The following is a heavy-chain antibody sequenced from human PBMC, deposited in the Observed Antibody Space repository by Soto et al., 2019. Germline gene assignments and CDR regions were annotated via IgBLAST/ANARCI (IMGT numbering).Heavy chain of an antibody. CDR1: GFTFNLYA. CDR3: AARMWFGQLLP. CDR2: ISGSGDAT. J-gene: IGHJ4*01. Sequence: PGGSLRLSCAAAGFTFNLYAMSWASQGPGKGLEWVSEISGSGDATFYADSVRGRFTISRDNSMNALYLQMNSLRAEDTSLYYCAARMWFGQLLPWGQGTLVTVSS. V-gene: IGHV3-23*01. D-gene: IGHD3-10*01.